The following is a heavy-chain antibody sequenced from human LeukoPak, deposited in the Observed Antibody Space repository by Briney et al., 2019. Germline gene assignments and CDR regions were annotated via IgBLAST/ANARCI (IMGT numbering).Heavy chain of an antibody. V-gene: IGHV1-69*13. CDR2: IIPIFGTA. D-gene: IGHD1-26*01. CDR3: ASPGRTGLYYFDY. CDR1: GGTFSSYA. J-gene: IGHJ4*02. Sequence: SVKVSCKASGGTFSSYAISWVRQAPGQGLEWMGGIIPIFGTANYAQKFQGRVTITADESTSTAYMELSSLRSEDTAVYYCASPGRTGLYYFDYWGQGTLVTVSS.